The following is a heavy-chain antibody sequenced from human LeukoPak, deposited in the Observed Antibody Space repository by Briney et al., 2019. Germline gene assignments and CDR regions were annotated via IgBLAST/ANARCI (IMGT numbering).Heavy chain of an antibody. CDR3: ARDRDSGGTIDY. D-gene: IGHD3-9*01. CDR2: IYYSGYT. CDR1: GYSISSNNW. V-gene: IGHV4-28*03. Sequence: SDTLSLTCAVSGYSISSNNWWGWIRQPPGKGLEWIGYIYYSGYTYYNPSLKSRVTMSVDTSKNQFSLKLSSVTAVDTAVYYCARDRDSGGTIDYWGQGTLVIVSS. J-gene: IGHJ4*02.